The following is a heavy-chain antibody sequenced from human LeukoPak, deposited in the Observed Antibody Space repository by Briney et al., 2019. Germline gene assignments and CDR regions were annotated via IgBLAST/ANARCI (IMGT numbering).Heavy chain of an antibody. CDR3: ARGGGLDV. J-gene: IGHJ6*02. V-gene: IGHV3-30-3*01. CDR2: ISYDGSNK. D-gene: IGHD3-16*01. Sequence: GRSLRLSCAASGFTFSRYAMHWVRQAPGKGLEWVAVISYDGSNKYYADSVKGRFTISRDNAKNSLYLQMSNLRAEDTAVYFCARGGGLDVWGQGATVTVSS. CDR1: GFTFSRYA.